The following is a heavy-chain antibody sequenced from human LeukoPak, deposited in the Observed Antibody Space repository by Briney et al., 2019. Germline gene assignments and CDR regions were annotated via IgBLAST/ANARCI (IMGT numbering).Heavy chain of an antibody. J-gene: IGHJ4*02. CDR3: ARLSAIAAAGN. CDR1: GGSISSYY. V-gene: IGHV4-59*08. D-gene: IGHD6-13*01. Sequence: SETLSLTCTVSGGSISSYYWSWIRQPPWKGLEWIGYIYYSGGTNYNPSLKNRLTISVDTSKNQFSLKLSSVTAADTAVYYCARLSAIAAAGNWGQGTLVTVSS. CDR2: IYYSGGT.